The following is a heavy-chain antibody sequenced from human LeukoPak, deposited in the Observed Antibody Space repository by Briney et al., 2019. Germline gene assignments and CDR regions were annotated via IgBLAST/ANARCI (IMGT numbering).Heavy chain of an antibody. CDR3: AREYCSGGTCYSPGY. V-gene: IGHV3-7*03. CDR1: GFTFSSSW. CDR2: IKQDGSEQ. Sequence: PGGSLRLSCAASGFTFSSSWMSWVRQAPGKGLEWVANIKQDGSEQYYVDSMKGRFTISRDNAKNSLYLQMNSLRAEDSAFYYCAREYCSGGTCYSPGYWGQGTLVTVSS. D-gene: IGHD2-15*01. J-gene: IGHJ4*02.